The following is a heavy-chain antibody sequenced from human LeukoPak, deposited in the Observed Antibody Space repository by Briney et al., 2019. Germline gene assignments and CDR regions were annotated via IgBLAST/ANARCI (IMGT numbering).Heavy chain of an antibody. Sequence: SETLSLTCTVSGGSISNYYWSWIRQPPGKGLEWIGYIYYSGSTNYNPSLKSRVTISVDTSKNQFSLKVNSVTAADTAVYYCARDLLGCSGGSCSNWFDPWGQGTLVTVSS. J-gene: IGHJ5*02. V-gene: IGHV4-59*01. CDR1: GGSISNYY. D-gene: IGHD2-15*01. CDR3: ARDLLGCSGGSCSNWFDP. CDR2: IYYSGST.